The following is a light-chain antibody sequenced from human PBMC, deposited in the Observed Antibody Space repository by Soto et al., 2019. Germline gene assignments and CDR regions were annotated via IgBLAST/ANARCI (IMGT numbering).Light chain of an antibody. CDR3: QSHDSSLSGYV. CDR2: GNS. Sequence: QSVLTQPPAVSGAPGQRVTISYTGSSSNIGAGYDVHWYQQLPGTAPKLLFYGNSNRPSGVPDRFSGSKSGTSASLAITGLQAEDEADYYCQSHDSSLSGYVFGTGTKLTVL. J-gene: IGLJ1*01. V-gene: IGLV1-40*01. CDR1: SSNIGAGYD.